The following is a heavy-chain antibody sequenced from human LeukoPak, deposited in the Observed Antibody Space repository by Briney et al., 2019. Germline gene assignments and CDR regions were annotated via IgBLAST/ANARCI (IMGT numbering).Heavy chain of an antibody. V-gene: IGHV3-9*01. CDR3: AKEGRIAVATNDY. CDR2: ISWNSGSI. D-gene: IGHD6-19*01. J-gene: IGHJ4*02. CDR1: GFTFDDYA. Sequence: GGSLRLSCAASGFTFDDYAMHWVRQAPGKGLEWVSGISWNSGSIGYADSVKGRFTISRDNAKNSLYLQMNSLRAEDTALYYCAKEGRIAVATNDYWGQGTLVTVSS.